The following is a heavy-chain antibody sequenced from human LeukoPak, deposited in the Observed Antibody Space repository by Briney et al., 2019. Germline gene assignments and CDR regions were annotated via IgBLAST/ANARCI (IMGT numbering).Heavy chain of an antibody. D-gene: IGHD6-6*01. J-gene: IGHJ4*02. V-gene: IGHV5-51*01. CDR3: ARPGGNSSWLDY. CDR2: IYPGDSDT. CDR1: GYNFTNYW. Sequence: GESLKISCQASGYNFTNYWIGWVRQMSGKGLEWMGIIYPGDSDTRYSPSFQGQVTISADKSISTAYLQWSSLKTSDTAMYYCARPGGNSSWLDYWGQGTLVTVSS.